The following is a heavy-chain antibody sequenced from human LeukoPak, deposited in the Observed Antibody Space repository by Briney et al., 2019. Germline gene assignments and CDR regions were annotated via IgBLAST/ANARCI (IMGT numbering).Heavy chain of an antibody. D-gene: IGHD1-26*01. Sequence: GGSLRLSCAASGFTFDDYAMHWVRHAPGKGLEWVSGISWNSGSIGYADSVKGRFTISRDNAKNSLYLQMNSLRAEDTALYYCAKDRYRRSLYYFDYWGQGTLVTVSS. V-gene: IGHV3-9*01. CDR2: ISWNSGSI. CDR3: AKDRYRRSLYYFDY. CDR1: GFTFDDYA. J-gene: IGHJ4*02.